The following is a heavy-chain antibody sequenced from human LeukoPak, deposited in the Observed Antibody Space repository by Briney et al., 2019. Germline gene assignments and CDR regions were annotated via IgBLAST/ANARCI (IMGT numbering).Heavy chain of an antibody. J-gene: IGHJ4*02. D-gene: IGHD3-10*01. V-gene: IGHV4-39*07. CDR1: GGSISSSSYY. CDR2: IYYSGST. CDR3: ARDRRGSGTYYSDY. Sequence: SETLSLTCTVSGGSISSSSYYWGWIRQPPGKGLEWIGSIYYSGSTYYNPSLKSRVTISVDTSKNQFSLNLSSVTAADTAVYYCARDRRGSGTYYSDYWGQGTLVTVSS.